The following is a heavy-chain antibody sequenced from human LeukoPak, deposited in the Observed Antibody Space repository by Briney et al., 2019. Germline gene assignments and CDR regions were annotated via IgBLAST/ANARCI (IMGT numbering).Heavy chain of an antibody. Sequence: QTGGSLRLSCAASGFTFSKNAMSWVRQAPGKGLEWVSAISGNGGRTYYADSVKGRFTTSRDNSKNTLNLQMHRLRVEDTAVYYCTRVMWDSSGYPIDYWGQGSLVTVSS. CDR2: ISGNGGRT. V-gene: IGHV3-23*01. J-gene: IGHJ4*02. CDR3: TRVMWDSSGYPIDY. CDR1: GFTFSKNA. D-gene: IGHD3-22*01.